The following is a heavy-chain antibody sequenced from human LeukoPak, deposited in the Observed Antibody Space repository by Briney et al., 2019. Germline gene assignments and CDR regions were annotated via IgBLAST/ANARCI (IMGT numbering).Heavy chain of an antibody. Sequence: GGSLRLSCAASGFTFSSYSVNWVRQAPGKGLEWVSSISSSSSYIYYADSVKGRFTISRDNAKNSLYLQMNSLRAEDTALYYCAVGKDSLGYCSSTSCSQAYWGQGTLVTVSS. J-gene: IGHJ4*02. CDR2: ISSSSSYI. V-gene: IGHV3-21*01. CDR3: AVGKDSLGYCSSTSCSQAY. CDR1: GFTFSSYS. D-gene: IGHD2-2*01.